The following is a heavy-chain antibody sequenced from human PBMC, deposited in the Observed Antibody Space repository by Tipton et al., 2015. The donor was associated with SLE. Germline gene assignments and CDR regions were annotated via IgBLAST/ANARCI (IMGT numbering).Heavy chain of an antibody. D-gene: IGHD6-13*01. Sequence: TLSLTCTVSGGSISSSNYYWGWIRQPPGKGLEWIATIFHTGSTYYNPSLKSRVTISVDTSKNQFSLRVSSVIAADTAVYYCARMFRAASGGFDYWGQGTLVTVSS. CDR1: GGSISSSNYY. V-gene: IGHV4-39*07. CDR3: ARMFRAASGGFDY. J-gene: IGHJ4*02. CDR2: IFHTGST.